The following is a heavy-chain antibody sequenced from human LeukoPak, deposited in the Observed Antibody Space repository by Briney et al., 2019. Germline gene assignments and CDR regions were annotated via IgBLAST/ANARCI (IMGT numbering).Heavy chain of an antibody. CDR2: IYSGGST. D-gene: IGHD6-13*01. CDR1: GFTVSSNY. V-gene: IGHV3-53*01. CDR3: AKGVAAAGTNYFDY. Sequence: PGGSLRLSCAASGFTVSSNYMSWVRQAPGKGLEWVSVIYSGGSTYYADSVKGRFTISRDNSKNTLYLQMNSLRAEDTAVYYCAKGVAAAGTNYFDYWGQGTLVTVSS. J-gene: IGHJ4*02.